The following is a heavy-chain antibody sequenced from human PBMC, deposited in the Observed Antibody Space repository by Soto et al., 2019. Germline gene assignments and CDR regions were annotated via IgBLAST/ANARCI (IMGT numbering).Heavy chain of an antibody. CDR2: INHVGGT. D-gene: IGHD2-15*01. CDR1: GGFLSESY. CDR3: VRIRYQLPSSVLRLDP. V-gene: IGHV4-34*01. Sequence: SETLSLTCAVYGGFLSESYWTWIRHPPGKGLEWIGEINHVGGTNYNPSLKSRVTMSVDTSQNQFSLRLISVTAADTAMYFCVRIRYQLPSSVLRLDPWGQGTPVTVSS. J-gene: IGHJ5*02.